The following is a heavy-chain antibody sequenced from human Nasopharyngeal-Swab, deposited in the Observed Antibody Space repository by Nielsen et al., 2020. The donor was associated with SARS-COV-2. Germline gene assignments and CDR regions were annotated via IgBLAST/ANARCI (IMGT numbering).Heavy chain of an antibody. V-gene: IGHV3-15*01. J-gene: IGHJ6*03. CDR2: IKSKTDGGTT. D-gene: IGHD6-19*01. CDR1: GFTFSNAW. CDR3: TTVRGWYLRPDYYYYYYMDV. Sequence: GESLKIPCAASGFTFSNAWMSWVRQAPGKGLEWVGRIKSKTDGGTTDYAAPVKGRFTISRDDSKNTLYLQMNSLKTEDTAVYYCTTVRGWYLRPDYYYYYYMDVWGKGTTVTVSS.